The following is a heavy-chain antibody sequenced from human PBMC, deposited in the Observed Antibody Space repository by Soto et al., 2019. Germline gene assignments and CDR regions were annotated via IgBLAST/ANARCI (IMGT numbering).Heavy chain of an antibody. J-gene: IGHJ4*02. Sequence: QVQLQESGPGLVKPSQTLSLPCTVSGGSISSGGYYWSWIRQHPGQGLEWFGYIYSSGSTYYNPSLKSRVTISVDTSTNQFSLKLSSVTAADTAVYYCARARIVVGVAAAYYFDYWGQGTLVTVSS. CDR2: IYSSGST. CDR3: ARARIVVGVAAAYYFDY. CDR1: GGSISSGGYY. D-gene: IGHD2-15*01. V-gene: IGHV4-31*03.